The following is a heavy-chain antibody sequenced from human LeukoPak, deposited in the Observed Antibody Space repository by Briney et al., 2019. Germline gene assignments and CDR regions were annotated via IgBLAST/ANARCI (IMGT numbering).Heavy chain of an antibody. J-gene: IGHJ5*02. V-gene: IGHV4-4*07. CDR1: GGSISSYY. CDR2: TYTSGST. Sequence: SETLSLTCTVSGGSISSYYWSWIRQPAGKGLEWTGRTYTSGSTNYNPSPKSRVTISVDTSKNQFSLKLSSVTAADTAVYYCARDLVEVNGWVFDPWGQGTLVTVSS. CDR3: ARDLVEVNGWVFDP. D-gene: IGHD6-19*01.